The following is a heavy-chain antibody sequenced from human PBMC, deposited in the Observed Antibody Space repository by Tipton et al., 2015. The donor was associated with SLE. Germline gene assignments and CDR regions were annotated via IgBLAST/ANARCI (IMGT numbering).Heavy chain of an antibody. J-gene: IGHJ4*01. CDR3: AKTTVYSNDWPYAGR. V-gene: IGHV4-39*07. Sequence: GLVKPSETLSLICTVSGDSISANSYHWGWVRQPPGKGLEWIGNAYYSGSTYYSASLRSRVTISLDRSKNHFSLTLNSVTAADTAVYYCAKTTVYSNDWPYAGRWSHRPLVTVS. CDR2: AYYSGST. D-gene: IGHD6-19*01. CDR1: GDSISANSYH.